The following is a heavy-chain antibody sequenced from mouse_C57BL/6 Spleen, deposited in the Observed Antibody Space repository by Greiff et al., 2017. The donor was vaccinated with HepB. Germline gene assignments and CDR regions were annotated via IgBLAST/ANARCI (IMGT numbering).Heavy chain of an antibody. CDR3: AREGYGTWYFDV. D-gene: IGHD1-1*01. V-gene: IGHV5-16*01. J-gene: IGHJ1*03. CDR2: INYDGSST. Sequence: EVQLVESEGGLVQPGSSMKLSCTASGFTFSDYYMAWVRQVPEKGLEWVANINYDGSSTYYLDSLKSRFIISRDNAKNILYLQMSSLKSEDTATYYCAREGYGTWYFDVWGTGTTVTVSS. CDR1: GFTFSDYY.